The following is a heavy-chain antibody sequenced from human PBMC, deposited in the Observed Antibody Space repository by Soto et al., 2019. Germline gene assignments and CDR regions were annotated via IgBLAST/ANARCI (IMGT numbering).Heavy chain of an antibody. V-gene: IGHV1-18*01. CDR2: ISAYNGNT. D-gene: IGHD6-13*01. CDR1: GYTFTSYG. CDR3: ARAMAAAGNVGYYYYGMDV. J-gene: IGHJ6*02. Sequence: ASVKVSCKASGYTFTSYGISWVRQAPGQGLEWMGWISAYNGNTNYAQKLQGRVTMTTDTSTSTAYMELRSLRSDDTAVYYCARAMAAAGNVGYYYYGMDVWGQGTTVTVSS.